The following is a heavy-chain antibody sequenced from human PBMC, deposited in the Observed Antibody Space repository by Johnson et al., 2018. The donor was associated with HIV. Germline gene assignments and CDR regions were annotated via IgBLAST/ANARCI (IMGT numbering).Heavy chain of an antibody. Sequence: QVQLVESGGGVVQPGRSLRLSCAASGFTFSSYGMHWVRQAPGKGLEWVAVIWSDGSNKYYADSVKGRFTISRDNSKNTLYLQMNSLRTEDTALYYCAKHRGSSPWDAFDIWDQGTMVTVSS. CDR2: IWSDGSNK. CDR1: GFTFSSYG. V-gene: IGHV3-30*18. D-gene: IGHD6-13*01. J-gene: IGHJ3*02. CDR3: AKHRGSSPWDAFDI.